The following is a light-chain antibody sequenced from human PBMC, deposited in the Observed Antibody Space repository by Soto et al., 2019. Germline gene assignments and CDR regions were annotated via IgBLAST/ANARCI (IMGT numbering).Light chain of an antibody. CDR2: AAS. Sequence: DIQMTQSPLALSASVGEGVTITCRASQSISRDLNWYQQTQGKAPNILIYAASTLESGVPSRFSGSGSWTDFTLTLSSLQLEDFETYYCQQNYSNPLAFGGGTKVDI. CDR3: QQNYSNPLA. J-gene: IGKJ4*01. V-gene: IGKV1-39*01. CDR1: QSISRD.